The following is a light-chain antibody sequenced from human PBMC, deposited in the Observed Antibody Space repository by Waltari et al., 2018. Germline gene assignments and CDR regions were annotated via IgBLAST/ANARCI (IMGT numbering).Light chain of an antibody. CDR3: QSYDSGIVV. J-gene: IGLJ2*01. CDR1: SGSVASNY. V-gene: IGLV6-57*01. Sequence: NFMLTQPHSVSESPGKTVTISCTRSSGSVASNYVPWYQPRPGSSPTTVIYEDTYRPSGVPDRFSGSIDSSSNSASLTISGLKTEDEADYYCQSYDSGIVVFGGGTKLTVL. CDR2: EDT.